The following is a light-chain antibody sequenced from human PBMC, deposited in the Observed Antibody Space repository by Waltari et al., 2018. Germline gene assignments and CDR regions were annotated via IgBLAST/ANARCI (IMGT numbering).Light chain of an antibody. CDR3: QTCDTTVLI. J-gene: IGLJ2*01. V-gene: IGLV6-57*04. Sequence: NFVLTQPHSVSGSPGRTVTISCTRSRGSITSDFVQWYRLRPGRAPTAIIYKDNQRPPGAPDRSSGSIDTSSNSASLTISGLTTEDEADYYCQTCDTTVLIFGGGTQLTVL. CDR2: KDN. CDR1: RGSITSDF.